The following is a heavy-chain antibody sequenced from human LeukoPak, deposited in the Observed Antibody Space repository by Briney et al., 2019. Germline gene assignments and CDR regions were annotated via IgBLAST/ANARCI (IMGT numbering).Heavy chain of an antibody. D-gene: IGHD1-7*01. CDR3: ARESWHYGTDAFDV. CDR2: INAGNGNT. J-gene: IGHJ3*01. V-gene: IGHV1-3*01. Sequence: ASVKVSCKASGYTFTTYTIHWVRQAPGQRLEWMGWINAGNGNTKYSQKFQGRVTMTRDTSASTAYMELSSLRSEDTAVFYCARESWHYGTDAFDVWGQGTMVTVSS. CDR1: GYTFTTYT.